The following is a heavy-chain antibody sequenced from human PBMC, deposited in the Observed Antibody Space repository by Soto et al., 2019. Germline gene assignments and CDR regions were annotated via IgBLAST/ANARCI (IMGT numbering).Heavy chain of an antibody. CDR3: ARGAVAGTRPYYFDY. J-gene: IGHJ4*02. CDR2: ISAYNGNT. Sequence: ASVKVSCKASGYTFTRYGISWVRQAPGQGLEWMGWISAYNGNTDYAQKLQGRVTMTTDTSTSTAYMELRSLRSDDTAVYYCARGAVAGTRPYYFDYWGQGTLVTVSS. CDR1: GYTFTRYG. V-gene: IGHV1-18*01. D-gene: IGHD6-19*01.